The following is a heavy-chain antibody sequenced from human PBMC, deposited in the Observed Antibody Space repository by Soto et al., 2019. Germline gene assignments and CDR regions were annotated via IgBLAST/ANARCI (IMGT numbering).Heavy chain of an antibody. CDR1: GFTFSSYG. D-gene: IGHD3-10*01. J-gene: IGHJ6*02. CDR3: ARGVKYYYYGMDV. CDR2: IWYAGSNK. V-gene: IGHV3-33*01. Sequence: QVQLVESGGGVVQPGRSLRLSCAASGFTFSSYGMHWVRQAPGKGLEWVAAIWYAGSNKYYADSVKGRFTISRDNSKNTLYLQMNSLRAEDTAVYYCARGVKYYYYGMDVWGQGTTVTVSS.